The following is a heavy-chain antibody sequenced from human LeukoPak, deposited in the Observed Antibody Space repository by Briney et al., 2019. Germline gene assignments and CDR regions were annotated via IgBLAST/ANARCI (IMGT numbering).Heavy chain of an antibody. CDR2: IWYDGSNK. Sequence: PGRSLRLSCAASGFTFSYCGMHWVRQAPGKGLEWVAVIWYDGSNKYYADSVRGRFTISRDNSKNTLYLQMNSLRAEDTAVYYCAREPGKRTFDYWGQGTLVTVSS. J-gene: IGHJ4*02. CDR1: GFTFSYCG. CDR3: AREPGKRTFDY. V-gene: IGHV3-33*01.